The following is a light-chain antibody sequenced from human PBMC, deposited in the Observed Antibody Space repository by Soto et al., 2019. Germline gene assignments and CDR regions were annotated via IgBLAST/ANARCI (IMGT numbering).Light chain of an antibody. J-gene: IGKJ3*01. CDR3: QRYDSAPFT. CDR1: QGISNY. Sequence: DIEMTQSPSSLSASVGDRVTITCRASQGISNYLAWYQQKPGKVPKLLIYAASTLQSGVPTRFSGSGSGTDFTLTISSLQTEDVATYYCQRYDSAPFTFGPGTKVDIK. V-gene: IGKV1-27*01. CDR2: AAS.